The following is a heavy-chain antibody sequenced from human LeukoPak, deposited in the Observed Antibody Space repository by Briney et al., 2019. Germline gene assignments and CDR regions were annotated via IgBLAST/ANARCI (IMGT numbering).Heavy chain of an antibody. V-gene: IGHV3-53*01. CDR1: GFTVSSDY. CDR3: AGDSGKDYYMDV. D-gene: IGHD4-23*01. Sequence: GGSLRLSCAASGFTVSSDYMSWVRQAPGKGLEWVSVIYSAGSTFYSDSVKGRFTISRDDSKNTLYLQMDSLRDEDTAVYYCAGDSGKDYYMDVWGKGTTVTVSS. CDR2: IYSAGST. J-gene: IGHJ6*03.